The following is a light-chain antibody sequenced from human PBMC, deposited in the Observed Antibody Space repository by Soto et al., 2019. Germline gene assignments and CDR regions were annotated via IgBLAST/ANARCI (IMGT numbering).Light chain of an antibody. Sequence: DIQMTQSPSTLSASVGDRVTITCRASQSVDNWLAWYQQKPGKAPKLLIYHASSLESGVPSRFSGSGSGTEFTLTISSLQPDDFATYYCQKYNSYVYTFGHGTKLEIK. CDR1: QSVDNW. V-gene: IGKV1-5*01. J-gene: IGKJ2*01. CDR2: HAS. CDR3: QKYNSYVYT.